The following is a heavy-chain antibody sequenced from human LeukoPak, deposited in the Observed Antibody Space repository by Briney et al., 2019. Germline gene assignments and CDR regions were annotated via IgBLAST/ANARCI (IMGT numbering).Heavy chain of an antibody. V-gene: IGHV3-30*18. CDR3: AKDLRGVGATRGMDV. J-gene: IGHJ6*02. Sequence: HPGRSLRLSCAASGFTLSSYGMRWVRQAPGKGLEWVAVISYDGSNKYYADSVKGRFTISRDNSKNTLYLQMNSLRAEDTAVYYCAKDLRGVGATRGMDVWGQGTTVTVSS. CDR1: GFTLSSYG. D-gene: IGHD1-26*01. CDR2: ISYDGSNK.